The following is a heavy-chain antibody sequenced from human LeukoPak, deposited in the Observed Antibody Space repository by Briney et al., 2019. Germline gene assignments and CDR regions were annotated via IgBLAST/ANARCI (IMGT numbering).Heavy chain of an antibody. D-gene: IGHD2-15*01. CDR2: ISGSGGST. Sequence: GGSLRLSCAASGFTFSSYAMSWVRQAPGKGLEWVSAISGSGGSTYYADSVKGRLTISRDNSKNTLYLQMNSVRVEDTALYYCARGSLEGNCSGGSCYDYWGQGTLVTVSS. CDR3: ARGSLEGNCSGGSCYDY. V-gene: IGHV3-23*01. CDR1: GFTFSSYA. J-gene: IGHJ4*02.